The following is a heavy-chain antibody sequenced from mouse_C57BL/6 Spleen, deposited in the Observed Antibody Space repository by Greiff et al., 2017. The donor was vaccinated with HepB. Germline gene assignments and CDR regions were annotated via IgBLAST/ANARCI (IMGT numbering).Heavy chain of an antibody. CDR2: IDPNSGGT. CDR3: AREYDGDFEV. D-gene: IGHD2-14*01. Sequence: QVQLQQPGAELVKPGASVKLSCTASGYTFTSYWMHWVKQRPGRGLAWIGRIDPNSGGTKYNEKFKRKATLTVDKPSSTAYMQRSSLTYEDSAVYDCAREYDGDFEVWGTGTTVTVSS. CDR1: GYTFTSYW. V-gene: IGHV1-72*01. J-gene: IGHJ1*03.